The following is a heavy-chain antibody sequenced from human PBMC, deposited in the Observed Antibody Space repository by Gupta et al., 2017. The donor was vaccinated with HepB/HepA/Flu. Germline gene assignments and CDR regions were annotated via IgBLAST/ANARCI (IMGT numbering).Heavy chain of an antibody. CDR2: INPNSGGT. V-gene: IGHV1-2*02. D-gene: IGHD6-19*01. Sequence: QVQLVQSGAEVKKPGASVKVSCKASGYTFTGYYMHWVRQAPGQGLEWMGWINPNSGGTNYAQKFQGRVTMTRDTSISTAYMELSRLRSDDTAVYYCARSGNLYSSGWYLPDWGQGTLVTVSS. CDR3: ARSGNLYSSGWYLPD. J-gene: IGHJ4*02. CDR1: GYTFTGYY.